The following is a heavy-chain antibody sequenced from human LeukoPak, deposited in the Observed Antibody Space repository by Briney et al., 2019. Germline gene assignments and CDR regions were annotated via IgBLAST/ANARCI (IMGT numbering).Heavy chain of an antibody. J-gene: IGHJ4*02. CDR1: GFTFSSYA. D-gene: IGHD4-17*01. V-gene: IGHV3-30*01. Sequence: GRSLRLSCAASGFTFSSYAMHWVRQAPGKGLEWVAVISYDGSNKYYADSVKGRFTISRDNSKNTLYLRMNSLRAEDTAVYYCARDSGRTVTGFDYWGQGTLVTVSS. CDR2: ISYDGSNK. CDR3: ARDSGRTVTGFDY.